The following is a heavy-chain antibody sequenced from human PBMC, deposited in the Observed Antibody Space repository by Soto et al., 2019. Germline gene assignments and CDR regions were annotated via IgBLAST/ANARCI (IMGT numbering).Heavy chain of an antibody. CDR3: AREKSSGNYNDY. D-gene: IGHD3-22*01. V-gene: IGHV1-8*01. CDR2: MNPNSGNT. Sequence: QVQLVQSGAEVKKPGASVKVSCKASGYTFTSYDINWVRQATGQGLEWMRWMNPNSGNTGYAQKFRGRVTMTRNTSISTAYMELSSLRSEDTAVYYCAREKSSGNYNDYWGQGTLVTVSS. CDR1: GYTFTSYD. J-gene: IGHJ4*02.